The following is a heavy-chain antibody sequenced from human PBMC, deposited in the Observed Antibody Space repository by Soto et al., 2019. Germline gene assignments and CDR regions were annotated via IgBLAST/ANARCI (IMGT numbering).Heavy chain of an antibody. CDR2: ISYDGSNK. J-gene: IGHJ6*02. D-gene: IGHD3-3*01. Sequence: QVQLVESGGGVVQPGRSLRLSCAASGFTFSSYGMHWVGRAPGKGLEWVAVISYDGSNKYYADSVKGRFTISRDNSKNTLYLQMNSLRAEDTAVYYCAKEVWSGPMDVWGQGTTVTVSS. CDR3: AKEVWSGPMDV. CDR1: GFTFSSYG. V-gene: IGHV3-30*18.